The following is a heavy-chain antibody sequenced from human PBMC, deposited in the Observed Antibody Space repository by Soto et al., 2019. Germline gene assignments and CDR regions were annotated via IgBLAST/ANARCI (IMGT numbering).Heavy chain of an antibody. V-gene: IGHV4-61*01. CDR3: ARDGDGYNH. Sequence: QVQLQESGPGLVKPSETLSLTCSVSGGSVSSGSYYWSWIRQPPGKGLEWVGYVYSSGGTSYNPSLMSRVTISLDTSKNQFSLNLSSVTAADTAVYYCARDGDGYNHWGQGTLVTVSS. J-gene: IGHJ4*02. CDR1: GGSVSSGSYY. D-gene: IGHD5-12*01. CDR2: VYSSGGT.